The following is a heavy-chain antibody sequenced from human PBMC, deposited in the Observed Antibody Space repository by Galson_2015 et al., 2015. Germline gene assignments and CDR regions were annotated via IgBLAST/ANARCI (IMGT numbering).Heavy chain of an antibody. CDR3: ASDRSYYYVAMDV. CDR1: GFTFSKYS. Sequence: SLRLSCAASGFTFSKYSMNWVRQAPGKGLECISYISSSSNSIYYADSVKGRFTISRDNDKNLLYLQMNSLRDEDTAVYYCASDRSYYYVAMDVWGQGTTATVSS. CDR2: ISSSSNSI. J-gene: IGHJ6*02. V-gene: IGHV3-48*02.